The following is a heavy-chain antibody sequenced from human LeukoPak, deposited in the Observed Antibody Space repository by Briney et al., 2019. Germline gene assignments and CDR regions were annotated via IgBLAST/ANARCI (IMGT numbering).Heavy chain of an antibody. V-gene: IGHV4-59*01. CDR1: GGSISSYY. CDR2: IYYSGST. Sequence: PSETLSLTCTVSGGSISSYYWSWIRQPPGKGLEWIGYIYYSGSTNYNPSLKSRVTISVDTSKNQFSLKLSSVTAADTAVYYYARVTTHRSRWFDPWGQGTLVTVSS. CDR3: ARVTTHRSRWFDP. D-gene: IGHD1-14*01. J-gene: IGHJ5*02.